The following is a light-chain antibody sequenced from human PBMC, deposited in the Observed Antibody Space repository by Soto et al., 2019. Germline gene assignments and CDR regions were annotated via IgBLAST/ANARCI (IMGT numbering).Light chain of an antibody. CDR3: QVWDSSSDHAV. CDR2: YDS. J-gene: IGLJ2*01. CDR1: NIGSKS. Sequence: SYELTQPLSVSVAPGKTARITCGGNNIGSKSVHWYQQKPGQAPVLVIYYDSDRPSGIPERFSGSNSGNTATLTISRVEAGDEADYYCQVWDSSSDHAVFGGGTKLTVL. V-gene: IGLV3-21*04.